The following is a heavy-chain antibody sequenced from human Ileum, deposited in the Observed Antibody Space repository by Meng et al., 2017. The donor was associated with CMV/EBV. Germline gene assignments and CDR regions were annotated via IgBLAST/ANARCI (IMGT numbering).Heavy chain of an antibody. CDR2: ISSGSAKM. V-gene: IGHV3-48*04. D-gene: IGHD1-26*01. CDR3: VRGLLPARGYYGMDV. Sequence: GESLKISCAASGFTFNTAWMSWVRQAPGKGLEWISYISSGSAKMYYAESVKGRFTISRDNARNSLYLQMNSLRGEDTAVYYCVRGLLPARGYYGMDVWGQGTTVTVSS. J-gene: IGHJ6*02. CDR1: GFTFNTAW.